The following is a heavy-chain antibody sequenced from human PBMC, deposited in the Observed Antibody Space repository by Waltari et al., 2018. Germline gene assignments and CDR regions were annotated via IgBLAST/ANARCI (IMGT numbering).Heavy chain of an antibody. J-gene: IGHJ4*02. V-gene: IGHV4-34*01. CDR1: GGSFSGYY. CDR2: INHSGST. D-gene: IGHD2-8*02. CDR3: ARVTGYYFDY. Sequence: QVQLQQWGAGLLKPSEPLSLTRAVYGGSFSGYYWSCIRQPPGKGLEWIGEINHSGSTNYNPSLKSRVTISVDTSKNQFSLKLSSVTAADTAVYYCARVTGYYFDYWGQGTLVTVSS.